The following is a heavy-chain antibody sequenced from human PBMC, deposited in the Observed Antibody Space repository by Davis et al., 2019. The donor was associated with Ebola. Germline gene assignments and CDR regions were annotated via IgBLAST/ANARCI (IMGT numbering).Heavy chain of an antibody. Sequence: AASVQVSCKASGYTFTGYYMHWVRQAPGQGLEWMGRINPNSGGTNYAQKFQGRVTMTRDTSISTAYMELSRLTSDDTAVYYCASFGQLVESYYFDYWGQGTLVTVSS. V-gene: IGHV1-2*06. CDR2: INPNSGGT. CDR3: ASFGQLVESYYFDY. CDR1: GYTFTGYY. J-gene: IGHJ4*02. D-gene: IGHD3/OR15-3a*01.